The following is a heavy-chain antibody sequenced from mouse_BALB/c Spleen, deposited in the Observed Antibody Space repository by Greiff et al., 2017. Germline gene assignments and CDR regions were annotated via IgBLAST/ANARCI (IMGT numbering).Heavy chain of an antibody. J-gene: IGHJ3*01. CDR2: ISDGGSYT. CDR1: GFTFSDYY. V-gene: IGHV5-4*02. D-gene: IGHD1-1*01. CDR3: ARGDYYGSSSAWFAY. Sequence: EVMLVESGGGLVKPGGSLKLSCAASGFTFSDYYMYWVRQTPEKRLEWVATISDGGSYTYYPDSVKGRFTISRDNAKNNLYLQMSSLKSEDTAMYYCARGDYYGSSSAWFAYWGQGTLVTVSA.